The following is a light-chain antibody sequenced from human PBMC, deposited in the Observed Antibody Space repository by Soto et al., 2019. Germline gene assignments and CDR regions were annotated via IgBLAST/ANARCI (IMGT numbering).Light chain of an antibody. CDR3: CSYAGSYTWV. V-gene: IGLV2-18*02. J-gene: IGLJ1*01. Sequence: QSALTQPPSVSGSPGQSVTISCTGTSTDFVSYNRVSWYQQPPGTAPKLIIYEASNRPSGVPDRFSGSKSGNTASLTISGLQAEDEADYYCCSYAGSYTWVFGSGTKVTVL. CDR2: EAS. CDR1: STDFVSYNR.